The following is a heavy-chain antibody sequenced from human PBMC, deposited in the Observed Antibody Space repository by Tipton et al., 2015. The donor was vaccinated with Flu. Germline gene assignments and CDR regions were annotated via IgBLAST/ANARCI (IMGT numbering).Heavy chain of an antibody. D-gene: IGHD6-6*01. CDR1: GFTFSDYW. CDR2: IKQDGSER. J-gene: IGHJ4*02. Sequence: SLRLSCAASGFTFSDYWMAWVRQAPGKGLEWVANIKQDGSERYYVDSVKGRFTISRDNAKNSLFLQMNSLRAADTAVYYCTRDRSISTRNPFDYWGQGTLVTVSS. V-gene: IGHV3-7*01. CDR3: TRDRSISTRNPFDY.